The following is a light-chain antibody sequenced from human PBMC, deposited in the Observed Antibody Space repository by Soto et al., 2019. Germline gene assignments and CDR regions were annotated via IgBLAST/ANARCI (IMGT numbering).Light chain of an antibody. J-gene: IGLJ3*02. V-gene: IGLV2-23*02. CDR2: EVN. Sequence: QSALIQPASVSGSPGQSITISCTGTSSDVGSYNFVSWYQQHPGKAPKVTIYEVNKRPSGVSDRFSGSKSGNTASLTISGLQADDEADYYCYLYAGRSTWVLGGGTKLTVL. CDR3: YLYAGRSTWV. CDR1: SSDVGSYNF.